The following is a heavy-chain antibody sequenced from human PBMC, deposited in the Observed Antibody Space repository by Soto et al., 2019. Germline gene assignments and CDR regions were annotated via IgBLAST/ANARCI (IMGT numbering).Heavy chain of an antibody. CDR3: AIMITFGGVIVAPV. Sequence: PGGSLRLSCAASGFTFSDHYMDWVRQAPGKGLEWVGRTRNKANSYTTEYAASVKGRFTISRDDSKNSLYLQMNSLKTEDTAVYYCAIMITFGGVIVAPVWGQGTLVTVSS. V-gene: IGHV3-72*01. J-gene: IGHJ4*02. CDR2: TRNKANSYTT. D-gene: IGHD3-16*02. CDR1: GFTFSDHY.